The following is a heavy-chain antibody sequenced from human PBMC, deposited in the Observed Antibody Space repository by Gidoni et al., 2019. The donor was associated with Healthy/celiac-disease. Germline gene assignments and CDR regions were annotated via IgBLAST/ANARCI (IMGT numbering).Heavy chain of an antibody. CDR1: GGSISSSSYY. V-gene: IGHV4-39*01. CDR2: IYYSGST. Sequence: QLQLQESGPGLVKPSETLSLTCTVSGGSISSSSYYWGWIRQPPGKGLEWIGSIYYSGSTYYNPSLKSRVTISVDTSKNQFSLKLSSVTAADAAVYYCAGPRGTTGRYYYMDVWGKGTTVTVSS. CDR3: AGPRGTTGRYYYMDV. J-gene: IGHJ6*03. D-gene: IGHD1-1*01.